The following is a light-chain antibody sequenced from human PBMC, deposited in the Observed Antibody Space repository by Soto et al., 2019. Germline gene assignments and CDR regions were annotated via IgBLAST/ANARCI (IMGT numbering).Light chain of an antibody. CDR3: QQYNNWPPWT. Sequence: EIVMTQSPATLSVSPGERATLSCRASQSVSSNLAWYQQKPGQAPRLLIYGASTRATGIPARFSGSESGTEFTLTISSLQSEDFAVYYCQQYNNWPPWTFGQGTQGGYQ. V-gene: IGKV3-15*01. CDR2: GAS. CDR1: QSVSSN. J-gene: IGKJ1*01.